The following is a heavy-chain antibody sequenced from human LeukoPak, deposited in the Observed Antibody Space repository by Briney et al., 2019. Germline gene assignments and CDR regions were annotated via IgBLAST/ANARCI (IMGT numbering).Heavy chain of an antibody. D-gene: IGHD5/OR15-5a*01. CDR3: AKKSVAVQTSGGVGYFDY. CDR2: ISGSGGST. J-gene: IGHJ4*02. CDR1: GFTFSSYG. V-gene: IGHV3-23*01. Sequence: GSLRLSCAASGFTFSSYGMHWVRQAPGKGLEWVSVISGSGGSTYYGDSVKGRFTISRDNSKNTLYLQMSSLRAEDTAVYYCAKKSVAVQTSGGVGYFDYWGQGTLVTVSS.